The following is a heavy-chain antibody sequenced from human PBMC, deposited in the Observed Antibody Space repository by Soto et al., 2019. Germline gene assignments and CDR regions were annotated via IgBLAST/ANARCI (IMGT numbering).Heavy chain of an antibody. CDR1: GGTFGNSA. V-gene: IGHV1-69*12. CDR3: ARDKDQQQVVGNYCCGIDV. Sequence: QVQLVQSGAEVKKPGSSVTVSCKASGGTFGNSAISWVRQAPGQGLEWMGGIIPIFPTPDYAQKFQGRVTITADESPTTAYVEWTGLRSDDTAVYSCARDKDQQQVVGNYCCGIDVWGQGTRVTVSS. J-gene: IGHJ6*02. D-gene: IGHD6-13*01. CDR2: IIPIFPTP.